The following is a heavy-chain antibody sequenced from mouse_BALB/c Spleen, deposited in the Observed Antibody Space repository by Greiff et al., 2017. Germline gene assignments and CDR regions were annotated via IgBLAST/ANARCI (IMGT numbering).Heavy chain of an antibody. J-gene: IGHJ4*01. CDR3: ARIYYDYDDAMDY. V-gene: IGHV8-12*01. D-gene: IGHD2-4*01. CDR1: GFSLSTSGMG. Sequence: QVTLKVSGPGILQPSQTLSLTCSFSGFSLSTSGMGVSWIRQPSGKGLEWLAHIYWDDDKRYNPSLKSRLTISKDTSRNQVFLKITSVDTADTATYYCARIYYDYDDAMDYWGQGTSVTVSS. CDR2: IYWDDDK.